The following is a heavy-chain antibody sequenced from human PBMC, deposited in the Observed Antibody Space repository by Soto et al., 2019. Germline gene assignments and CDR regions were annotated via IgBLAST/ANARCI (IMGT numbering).Heavy chain of an antibody. V-gene: IGHV1-18*04. J-gene: IGHJ6*02. Sequence: GVSVKVSCKASGYAFSIYVIGCVRHDHGQGLEWMGWISAYNGNTNYAQKLQGRVTMTTDTSTSTAYMELRSLRSDGTAVYYCARMYYDFWSGYRETGYYYGMDVWGQGPTGTVSS. D-gene: IGHD3-3*01. CDR3: ARMYYDFWSGYRETGYYYGMDV. CDR2: ISAYNGNT. CDR1: GYAFSIYV.